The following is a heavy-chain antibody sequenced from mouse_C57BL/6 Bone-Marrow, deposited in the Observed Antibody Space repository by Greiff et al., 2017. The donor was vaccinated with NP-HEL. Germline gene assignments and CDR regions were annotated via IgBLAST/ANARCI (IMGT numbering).Heavy chain of an antibody. Sequence: EVMLVESGGGLVQPGGSLKLSCAASGFTFSDYYMYWVRQTPEKRLEWVAYISNGGGSTYYPDTVKGRFTISRDNAKNTLYLQMSRLKSEDTAMYYCARHLPYYYYGSSYRAMDYWGQGTSVTVSS. CDR1: GFTFSDYY. D-gene: IGHD1-1*01. CDR2: ISNGGGST. J-gene: IGHJ4*01. CDR3: ARHLPYYYYGSSYRAMDY. V-gene: IGHV5-12*01.